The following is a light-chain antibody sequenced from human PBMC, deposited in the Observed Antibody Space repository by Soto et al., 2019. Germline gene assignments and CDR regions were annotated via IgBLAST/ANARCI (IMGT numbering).Light chain of an antibody. CDR1: QSVSYY. J-gene: IGKJ5*01. CDR3: QQYGSSPT. V-gene: IGKV3-20*01. Sequence: EIVLTQSPGTLSLSPGERVTLSCRASQSVSYYLAWYQQKPGQAPRLLIYGASSRATGIPDRFSGSGSGTDFTLTISRLEPEDFAVYYCQQYGSSPTFGQGTRLEIK. CDR2: GAS.